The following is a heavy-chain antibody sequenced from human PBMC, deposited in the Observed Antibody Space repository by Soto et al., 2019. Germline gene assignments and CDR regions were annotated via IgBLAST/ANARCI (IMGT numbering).Heavy chain of an antibody. CDR1: GYSVSSNSAA. CDR3: AREAWNTNYYYYGMDV. V-gene: IGHV6-1*01. CDR2: TYYRSKWYN. Sequence: SHTLSLPCAISGYSVSSNSAALNWIRQSPSRGLEWLGRTYYRSKWYNDYAVSVKSRITINPDTSKNQFSLQLNSVTPEDTAVYYCAREAWNTNYYYYGMDVWGQGTTVTVSS. J-gene: IGHJ6*02. D-gene: IGHD1-1*01.